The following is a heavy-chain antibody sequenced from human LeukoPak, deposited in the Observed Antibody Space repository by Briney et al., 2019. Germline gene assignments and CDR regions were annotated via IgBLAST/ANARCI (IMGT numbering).Heavy chain of an antibody. CDR2: IYYSGST. J-gene: IGHJ4*02. CDR3: ARALRSGWYYFDY. V-gene: IGHV4-59*01. Sequence: SETLPLTCTVSGGSISSYYWSWIRQPPGKGLEWIGYIYYSGSTNYNPSLKSRVTISVDTSKNQFSLKLSSVTAADTAVYYCARALRSGWYYFDYWGQGTLVTVSS. CDR1: GGSISSYY. D-gene: IGHD6-19*01.